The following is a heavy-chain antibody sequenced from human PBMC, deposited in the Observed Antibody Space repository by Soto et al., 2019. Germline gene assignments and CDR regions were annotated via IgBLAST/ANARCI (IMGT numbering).Heavy chain of an antibody. V-gene: IGHV3-74*01. Sequence: EVQLVESGGGLVQPGGSLRLSCAASGFTFSSYWMHWVRQVPGKGLLWVSRIDEYGGTINYADSVKGRFTIPRDNAKNTLYLEMNRPRAEDTALYYGTRDIGGKGEYWGPGILVTVSS. J-gene: IGHJ4*02. CDR3: TRDIGGKGEY. CDR1: GFTFSSYW. CDR2: IDEYGGTI. D-gene: IGHD3-16*01.